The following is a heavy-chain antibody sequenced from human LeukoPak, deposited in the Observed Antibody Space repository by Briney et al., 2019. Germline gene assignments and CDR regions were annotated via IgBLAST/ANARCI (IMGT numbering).Heavy chain of an antibody. CDR2: IYYSGST. CDR3: ARELKGSYAFDI. V-gene: IGHV4-31*03. CDR1: GGSISSGGYY. Sequence: SQTLSLTCTVSGGSISSGGYYWSWIRQHPGKGLEWIGYIYYSGSTYYNPSLKSRVTISVDTSKNQFSLKLSSVTAADTAVYYCARELKGSYAFDIWGQGTMVTVSS. D-gene: IGHD3-10*01. J-gene: IGHJ3*02.